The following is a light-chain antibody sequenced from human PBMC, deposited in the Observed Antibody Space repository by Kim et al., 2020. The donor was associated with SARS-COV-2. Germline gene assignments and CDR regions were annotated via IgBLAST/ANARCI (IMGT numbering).Light chain of an antibody. CDR3: RQYGGSAR. V-gene: IGKV3-20*01. CDR1: QSISNNY. CDR2: GAS. J-gene: IGKJ4*01. Sequence: LSPGERAALSCRASQSISNNYLAWYQQKPGQTPRLLIYGASSRATGIPDRFSGSGSGTDFTLTISRLEPEEFAVYYCRQYGGSARFGGGTKVDIK.